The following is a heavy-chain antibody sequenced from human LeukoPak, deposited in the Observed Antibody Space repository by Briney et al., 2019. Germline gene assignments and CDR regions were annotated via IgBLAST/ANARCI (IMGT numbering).Heavy chain of an antibody. CDR2: INHSGST. Sequence: GSLRLSCAASGFSLSNYWMNWVRQPPGKGLEWIGEINHSGSTNYNPSLKSRVTISVDTSKNQFSLKLSSVTAADTAVYYCARGPRGIGGYWGQGTLVTVSS. CDR3: ARGPRGIGGY. D-gene: IGHD6-13*01. CDR1: GFSLSNYW. J-gene: IGHJ4*02. V-gene: IGHV4-34*01.